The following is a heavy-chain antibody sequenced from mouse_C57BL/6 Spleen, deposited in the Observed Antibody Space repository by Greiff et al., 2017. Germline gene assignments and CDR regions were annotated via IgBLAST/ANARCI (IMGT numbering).Heavy chain of an antibody. CDR3: ARDTKVVAHWYFDG. CDR1: GYTFSSYA. CDR2: INSGGDYI. Sequence: EVQLLQSGAGLVKPGASLKLSCAASGYTFSSYAMSWVRQTPEQSLEWVGYINSGGDYIYYAETVKGRVTISRDKSTNTLYLQMSSLTSEDTAMYYCARDTKVVAHWYFDGWGTGTTVTVSS. D-gene: IGHD1-1*01. V-gene: IGHV5S21*01. J-gene: IGHJ1*03.